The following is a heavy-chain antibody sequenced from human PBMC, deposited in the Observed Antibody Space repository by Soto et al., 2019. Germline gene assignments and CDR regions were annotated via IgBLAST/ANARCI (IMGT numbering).Heavy chain of an antibody. V-gene: IGHV3-23*01. Sequence: PGRSLRLSCGAAGGSCGNYAMHWVRQAPGEGLEWVSTIKDSGDSTYYLDSVRGRFTISRDYSRNTLYLQMTSLRAEDTALYHCVKGGASYTSCWYANWGQGILVTVSS. J-gene: IGHJ4*02. D-gene: IGHD6-13*01. CDR3: VKGGASYTSCWYAN. CDR1: GGSCGNYA. CDR2: IKDSGDST.